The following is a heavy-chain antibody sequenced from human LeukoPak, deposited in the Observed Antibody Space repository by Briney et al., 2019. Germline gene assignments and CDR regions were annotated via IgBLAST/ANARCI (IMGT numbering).Heavy chain of an antibody. D-gene: IGHD4-17*01. J-gene: IGHJ4*02. V-gene: IGHV3-30*18. CDR1: GFTFNNYG. CDR2: ISYDGPNK. CDR3: AKDISDYGDHYVHDY. Sequence: GGSLRLSCAASGFTFNNYGMHWVRQAPGKGLEWVAVISYDGPNKYYADSVKGRFTISRDNAKNSLYLQMNSLRAEDTAVYYCAKDISDYGDHYVHDYWGQGTLVIVSS.